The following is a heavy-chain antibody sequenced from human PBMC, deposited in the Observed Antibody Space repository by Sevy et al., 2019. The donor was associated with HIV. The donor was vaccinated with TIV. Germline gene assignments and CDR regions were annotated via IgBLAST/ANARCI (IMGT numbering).Heavy chain of an antibody. V-gene: IGHV3-33*01. CDR1: GFTFSSYG. D-gene: IGHD3-3*01. CDR3: ARDHHPYDFWSGIDY. J-gene: IGHJ4*02. CDR2: IWYDGSNK. Sequence: GGSLRLSCAASGFTFSSYGMHWVRQAPGKGLEWVAVIWYDGSNKYYADSVKGRFTISRDNSKNTLYLQMNSLRAEGTAVYYCARDHHPYDFWSGIDYWGQGTLVTVSS.